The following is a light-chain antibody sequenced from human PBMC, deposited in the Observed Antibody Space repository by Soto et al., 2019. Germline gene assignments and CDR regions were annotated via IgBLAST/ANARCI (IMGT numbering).Light chain of an antibody. CDR1: QEITNY. CDR3: QQYENLPST. Sequence: DIQMTQSPSSLSASVGDRVTITCQASQEITNYLNWYQQKAGKAPELLIYDASNLERGVPSRFSGSGSGTEFTLTISSLQTEDFATSYCQQYENLPSTFGQGTRLEIK. J-gene: IGKJ5*01. V-gene: IGKV1-33*01. CDR2: DAS.